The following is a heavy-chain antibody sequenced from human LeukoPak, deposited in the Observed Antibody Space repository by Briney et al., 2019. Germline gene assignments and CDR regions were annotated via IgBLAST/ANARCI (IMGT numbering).Heavy chain of an antibody. CDR3: ARSLSSGWFPFDY. V-gene: IGHV4-38-2*02. Sequence: PSETLSLTCTVSGYSISSDYYWAWIRQPPGKGLEWTGSIYHSGSTYYNPSLKSRVTLSVDTSKKQFSLKLSSVTAADTAVYYCARSLSSGWFPFDYWGQGTLLTVSS. D-gene: IGHD6-19*01. J-gene: IGHJ4*02. CDR2: IYHSGST. CDR1: GYSISSDYY.